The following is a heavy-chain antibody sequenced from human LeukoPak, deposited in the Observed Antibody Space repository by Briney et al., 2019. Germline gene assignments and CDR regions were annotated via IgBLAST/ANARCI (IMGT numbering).Heavy chain of an antibody. D-gene: IGHD1-26*01. CDR1: GFTFSSYE. Sequence: GGSLRLSCAASGFTFSSYEMNWVRQAPGKGLEWVSYISSSGSTIYYADSVKGRFTISRDNAKNSLYLQMNSLRAEDTAVYYCARCGSHDAFDIWGQGTMVTVSS. CDR2: ISSSGSTI. V-gene: IGHV3-48*03. J-gene: IGHJ3*02. CDR3: ARCGSHDAFDI.